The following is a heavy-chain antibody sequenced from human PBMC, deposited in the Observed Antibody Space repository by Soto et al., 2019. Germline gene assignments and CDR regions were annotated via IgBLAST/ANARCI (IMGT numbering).Heavy chain of an antibody. CDR2: IYHSGST. J-gene: IGHJ4*02. D-gene: IGHD6-19*01. CDR3: ASTVAGNVDY. Sequence: SETLSLTCAVSGGSISSSNLWSCVRQPPGKGLDWIGEIYHSGSTNYNPSLKSRVTISVDKSKNQFSLKLSSVTAADTAVYYCASTVAGNVDYWGQGTLVTVPA. V-gene: IGHV4-4*02. CDR1: GGSISSSNL.